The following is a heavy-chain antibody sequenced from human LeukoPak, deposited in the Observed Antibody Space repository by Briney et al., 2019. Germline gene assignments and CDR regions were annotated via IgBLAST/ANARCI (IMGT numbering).Heavy chain of an antibody. V-gene: IGHV3-23*01. CDR1: GFTFSSYA. J-gene: IGHJ4*02. Sequence: GGSLRLSCAASGFTFSSYAMSWVRQAPGEGLEWVSAISGSGGSTYYADSVKGRFTISRDNSKNTLYLQMNSLRAEDTAVYYCARSQLYYYDSSGSFDYWGQGTLVTVSS. CDR3: ARSQLYYYDSSGSFDY. D-gene: IGHD3-22*01. CDR2: ISGSGGST.